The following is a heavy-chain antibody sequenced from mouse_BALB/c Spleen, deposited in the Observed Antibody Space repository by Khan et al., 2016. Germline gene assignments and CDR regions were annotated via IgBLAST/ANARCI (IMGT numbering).Heavy chain of an antibody. CDR2: IKTYTGEA. CDR3: TRRSQLDLYKAMDY. V-gene: IGHV9-1*02. J-gene: IGHJ4*01. Sequence: QIQLVQSGPELKKPGETVKISCKASGYAFTNYGMNWVKQAPGKGLKWMGWIKTYTGEATYADDFKGRFAFSLDTSASTAYLQLNNLKNEDMATYCGTRRSQLDLYKAMDYWGQGTSVTVSS. D-gene: IGHD3-1*01. CDR1: GYAFTNYG.